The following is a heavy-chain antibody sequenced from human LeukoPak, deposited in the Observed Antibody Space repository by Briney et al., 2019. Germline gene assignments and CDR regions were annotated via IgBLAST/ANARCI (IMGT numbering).Heavy chain of an antibody. J-gene: IGHJ4*02. CDR2: ISAYNGNT. V-gene: IGHV1-18*01. D-gene: IGHD6-19*01. CDR1: GYTFTSYG. Sequence: WASVTLSCTASGYTFTSYGISWVRQAPGQGLEWLGWISAYNGNTNYAQKLKGRVTMTTDTSTSTAYMELRSLRSDDTAVYYCAWGGWYEYWGQGTLVTVSS. CDR3: AWGGWYEY.